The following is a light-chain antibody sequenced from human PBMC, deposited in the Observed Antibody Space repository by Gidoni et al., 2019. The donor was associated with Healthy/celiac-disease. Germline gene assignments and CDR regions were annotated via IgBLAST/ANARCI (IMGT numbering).Light chain of an antibody. CDR3: QQYGSSPGT. J-gene: IGKJ1*01. Sequence: EIVLTQSPGTLSLSPGERATLSCRASQSVSNSYLAWYKQKPGQAPRLLIYGASSRATGIPDRFSGSGSGTDFTLTINRLEPEDFAIYYCQQYGSSPGTFGQGTKVEIK. CDR2: GAS. CDR1: QSVSNSY. V-gene: IGKV3-20*01.